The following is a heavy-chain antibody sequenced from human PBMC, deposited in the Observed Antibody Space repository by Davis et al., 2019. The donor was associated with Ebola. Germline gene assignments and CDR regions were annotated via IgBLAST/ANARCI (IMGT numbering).Heavy chain of an antibody. CDR1: GGTFSSYA. Sequence: SVKVSCKASGGTFSSYAISWVRQAPGQGLEWMGGIIPIFGTANYAQKFQGRVTITADKSTGTAYMELSSLRSEDTAVYYCARGAMRLLWYYGMDVWGQGTTVTVSS. V-gene: IGHV1-69*06. CDR3: ARGAMRLLWYYGMDV. D-gene: IGHD3-10*01. J-gene: IGHJ6*02. CDR2: IIPIFGTA.